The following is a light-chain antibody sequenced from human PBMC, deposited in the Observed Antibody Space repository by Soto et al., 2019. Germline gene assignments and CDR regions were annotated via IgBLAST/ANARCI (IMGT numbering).Light chain of an antibody. V-gene: IGKV3-15*01. Sequence: EIVLTQSPGTLSLSPVERVNVSFRASQSVTTNLAWYQQKPGQAPRLLIYGASTRATGVPARFSASGSGTEFTLTISTLQSEDFAVYYCQQYHNWPPLTFGGGTKVDI. J-gene: IGKJ4*01. CDR3: QQYHNWPPLT. CDR1: QSVTTN. CDR2: GAS.